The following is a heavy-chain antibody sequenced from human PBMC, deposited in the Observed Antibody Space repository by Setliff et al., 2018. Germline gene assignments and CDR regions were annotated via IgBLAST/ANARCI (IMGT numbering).Heavy chain of an antibody. V-gene: IGHV4-59*01. Sequence: SETLSLTCSVSGASISSNYWSCFRQPPGRGRVWIGYLYYNGTTRFGPSPKSRATITLDTSSNELSPRLTSVTAAATAVYYCASTSRRGLDIRTRVGAFDSRGQGTVVTVSS. J-gene: IGHJ4*02. CDR1: GASISSNY. D-gene: IGHD3-16*01. CDR3: ASTSRRGLDIRTRVGAFDS. CDR2: LYYNGTT.